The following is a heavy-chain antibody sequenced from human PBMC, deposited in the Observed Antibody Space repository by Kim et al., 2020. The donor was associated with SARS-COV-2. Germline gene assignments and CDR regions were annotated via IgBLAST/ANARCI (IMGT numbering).Heavy chain of an antibody. CDR3: ARLSVRFIDWTPRPRYFDL. Sequence: SETLSLTCTVSGGSISNYYWSWIRQPPGKGLEWIGYIYYSGSTNYNPSLKSRITISVDTSKNQFSLKLSSMTAADTAVYYCARLSVRFIDWTPRPRYFDLWGRGTLATVSS. J-gene: IGHJ2*01. CDR1: GGSISNYY. D-gene: IGHD3-9*01. V-gene: IGHV4-59*08. CDR2: IYYSGST.